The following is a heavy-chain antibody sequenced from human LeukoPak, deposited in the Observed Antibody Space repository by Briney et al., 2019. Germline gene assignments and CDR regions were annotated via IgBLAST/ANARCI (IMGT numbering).Heavy chain of an antibody. CDR3: ARDYLESYGSGNNWFDP. CDR2: INSYSGRT. CDR1: GYSFTSYA. D-gene: IGHD3-10*01. J-gene: IGHJ5*02. V-gene: IGHV1-18*01. Sequence: GASVKVSCKASGYSFTSYAIIWSRQAPGQGLEWMGWINSYSGRTNYAQNLQGRVTMTTDTSTSTAYMELSSLRSEDTAVYYCARDYLESYGSGNNWFDPWGQGTLVTVSS.